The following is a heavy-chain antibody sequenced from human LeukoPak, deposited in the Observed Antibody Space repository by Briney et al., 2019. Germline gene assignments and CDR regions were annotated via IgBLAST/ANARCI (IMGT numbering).Heavy chain of an antibody. J-gene: IGHJ3*02. V-gene: IGHV3-23*01. D-gene: IGHD3-10*01. Sequence: PGGSLRLSCAASGFTFSSYAMSWVRQAPGKGLEWVSAISGSGGSTYYEDSVKGRFTISTHNSKNTLYLQMNSLRAEDTAVYYCAKVGSEAFDIWGQGTMVTVSS. CDR3: AKVGSEAFDI. CDR2: ISGSGGST. CDR1: GFTFSSYA.